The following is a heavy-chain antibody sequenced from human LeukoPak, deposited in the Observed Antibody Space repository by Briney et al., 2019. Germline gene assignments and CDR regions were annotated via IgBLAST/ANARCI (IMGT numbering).Heavy chain of an antibody. Sequence: GGSLRLSCAASEFTFGTYWMTWVRQAPGKGLEWVASIKPDGSEKNYVDSVRGRFTISRDNAKNSLYMEMTSLSAEDTAVYYCASARIYCTDSTSCRAGAFDYWGQGTLVTVSS. CDR1: EFTFGTYW. CDR3: ASARIYCTDSTSCRAGAFDY. CDR2: IKPDGSEK. D-gene: IGHD2-8*02. V-gene: IGHV3-7*01. J-gene: IGHJ4*02.